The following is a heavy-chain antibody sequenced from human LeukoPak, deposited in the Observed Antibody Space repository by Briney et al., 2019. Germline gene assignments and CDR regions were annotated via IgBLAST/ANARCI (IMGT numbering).Heavy chain of an antibody. J-gene: IGHJ4*02. CDR3: ARVPIVVVAATDYFDY. Sequence: PSETLSLTCAVYGGSFSGYYWSWIRQPPGKGLEWIGEINHSGSTNYNPSLKSRVTIPVDTSKNQFSLKLSSVTAADTAVYYCARVPIVVVAATDYFDYWGQGTLVTVSS. CDR2: INHSGST. D-gene: IGHD2-15*01. V-gene: IGHV4-34*01. CDR1: GGSFSGYY.